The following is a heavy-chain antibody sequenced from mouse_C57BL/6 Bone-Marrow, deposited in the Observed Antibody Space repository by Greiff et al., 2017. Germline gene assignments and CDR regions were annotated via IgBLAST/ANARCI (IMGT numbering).Heavy chain of an antibody. Sequence: VQLQQSGPELVKPGASVKISCKASGYAFSSSWMNWVKQRPGKGLEWIGRIYPGDGDTNYNGKFKGKATLTADKSSSTAYMQLSSLTSENSAVYFCARWVRHWYVDVWGTGTTVTVSS. CDR2: IYPGDGDT. CDR1: GYAFSSSW. D-gene: IGHD2-14*01. CDR3: ARWVRHWYVDV. J-gene: IGHJ1*03. V-gene: IGHV1-82*01.